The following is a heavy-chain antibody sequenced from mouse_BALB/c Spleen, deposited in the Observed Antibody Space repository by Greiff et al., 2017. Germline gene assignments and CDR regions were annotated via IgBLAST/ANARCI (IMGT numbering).Heavy chain of an antibody. Sequence: EVMLVESGGGLVKLGGSLKLSCAASGFTFSSYYMSWVRQTPEKRLELVAAINSNGGSTYYPDTVKARFTITRDNAKNTLYLQMSSLKSEDTALYYCARQDYYYGNSYVMDYWGQGTSVTVSS. V-gene: IGHV5-6-2*01. CDR1: GFTFSSYY. D-gene: IGHD1-1*01. J-gene: IGHJ4*01. CDR2: INSNGGST. CDR3: ARQDYYYGNSYVMDY.